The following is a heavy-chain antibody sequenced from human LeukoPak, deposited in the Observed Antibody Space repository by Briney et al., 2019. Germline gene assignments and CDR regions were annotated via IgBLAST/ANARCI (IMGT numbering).Heavy chain of an antibody. CDR2: IHHSGGT. CDR3: ARDLPLAAAAKDVFDL. J-gene: IGHJ3*01. D-gene: IGHD6-13*01. Sequence: SQTLSLTCTVSVGFISSGGYSWRWIRQPPGKGLEWIGNIHHSGGTYYNPSLKSRLTISVDRSKNQFSLTLNSVTAADTAAYFCARDLPLAAAAKDVFDLWGQGTLVTVSS. CDR1: VGFISSGGYS. V-gene: IGHV4-30-2*01.